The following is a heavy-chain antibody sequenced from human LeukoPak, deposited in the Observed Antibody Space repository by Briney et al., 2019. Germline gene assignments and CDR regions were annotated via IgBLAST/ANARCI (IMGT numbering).Heavy chain of an antibody. CDR2: MNPNSGNT. V-gene: IGHV1-8*01. J-gene: IGHJ4*02. Sequence: ASVKVSCKASGYTFTSYDINWVRQATGQGLEWMGWMNPNSGNTGYAQKFQGRVTMTRNTSISTAYMELSSLRSEDTAVYYCVRVLIRYFDCLGYWGQGTLVTVSS. CDR1: GYTFTSYD. CDR3: VRVLIRYFDCLGY. D-gene: IGHD3-9*01.